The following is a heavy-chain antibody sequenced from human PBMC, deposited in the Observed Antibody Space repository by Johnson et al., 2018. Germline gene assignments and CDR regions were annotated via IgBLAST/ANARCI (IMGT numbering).Heavy chain of an antibody. CDR1: GFTFSSYW. Sequence: VQLVESGGGLVQXGGSLRLXCAASGFTFSSYWMHWVRQAPGKGLVWVSRINSDGSSTSYADSLKGRFTISRDNAKNTLYLQMNSLRAEDTAVYYCAGVDYGDYVGDDAFDIWGQGTMVTVSS. CDR2: INSDGSST. J-gene: IGHJ3*02. D-gene: IGHD4-17*01. CDR3: AGVDYGDYVGDDAFDI. V-gene: IGHV3-74*02.